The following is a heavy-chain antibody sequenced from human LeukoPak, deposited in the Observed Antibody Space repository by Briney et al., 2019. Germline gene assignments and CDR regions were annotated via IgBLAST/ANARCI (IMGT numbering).Heavy chain of an antibody. V-gene: IGHV5-51*01. CDR2: IYPGDSDT. CDR3: ARRRGDDYGDYKMDY. CDR1: GYSFTSYW. J-gene: IGHJ4*02. Sequence: GESLKISCKGSGYSFTSYWIGWVRQMPGKGLEWTGIIYPGDSDTRYSPSFQGQVTISADKSISTAYLQWSSLKASDTAMYYCARRRGDDYGDYKMDYWGQGTLVTVSS. D-gene: IGHD4-17*01.